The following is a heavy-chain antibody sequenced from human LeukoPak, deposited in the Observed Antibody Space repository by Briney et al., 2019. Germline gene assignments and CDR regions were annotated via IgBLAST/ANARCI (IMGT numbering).Heavy chain of an antibody. V-gene: IGHV4-30-4*01. CDR1: GGSISSYY. D-gene: IGHD2-15*01. CDR3: AREPIVVVVAATPGAFDI. J-gene: IGHJ3*02. CDR2: IYYSGST. Sequence: SETLSLTCTVSGGSISSYYWSWIRQPPGKGLEWIGYIYYSGSTYYNPSLKSRVTISVDTSKNQFSLKLSSVTAADTAVYYCAREPIVVVVAATPGAFDIWGQGTMVTVSS.